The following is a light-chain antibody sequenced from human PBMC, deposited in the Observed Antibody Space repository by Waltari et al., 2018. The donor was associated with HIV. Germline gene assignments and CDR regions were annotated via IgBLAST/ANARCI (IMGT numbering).Light chain of an antibody. V-gene: IGLV2-23*02. Sequence: QSALTQPASVSGSPGQSITIPCTGTSGDVGSYNLVSWYQQNPGKAPKLMIYEVSKRPSGVSNRFSGSKSANTASLTISGLQAEDEADYYCCSYAGSSTTVLFGGGTKLTVL. CDR3: CSYAGSSTTVL. CDR2: EVS. J-gene: IGLJ2*01. CDR1: SGDVGSYNL.